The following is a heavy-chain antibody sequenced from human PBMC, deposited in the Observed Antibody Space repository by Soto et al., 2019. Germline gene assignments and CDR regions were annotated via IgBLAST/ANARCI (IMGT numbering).Heavy chain of an antibody. Sequence: GGSLRLSCAASGFTFSSYSMNLVRQAPGKGLEWASYISSSSSTIYYADSVKGRFTISRDNAKNSLYLQMNSLRAEDTAVYYCARVYYDILTGYSDAFDIWGQGTMVTVSS. CDR1: GFTFSSYS. CDR3: ARVYYDILTGYSDAFDI. CDR2: ISSSSSTI. V-gene: IGHV3-48*04. J-gene: IGHJ3*02. D-gene: IGHD3-9*01.